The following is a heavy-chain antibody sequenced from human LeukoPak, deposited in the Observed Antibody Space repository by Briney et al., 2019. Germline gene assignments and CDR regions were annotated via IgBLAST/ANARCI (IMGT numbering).Heavy chain of an antibody. CDR2: ISSNGGST. V-gene: IGHV3-64*01. J-gene: IGHJ6*03. D-gene: IGHD1-26*01. Sequence: GGSLRLSCAASGFTFSSYAMHWVRQAPGKGLEYVSAISSNGGSTYYANSVKGRFTISRDNSKNTLYLQMGSLRAEDMAVYYCARGIVGASDVMDVWGKGTTVTVSS. CDR3: ARGIVGASDVMDV. CDR1: GFTFSSYA.